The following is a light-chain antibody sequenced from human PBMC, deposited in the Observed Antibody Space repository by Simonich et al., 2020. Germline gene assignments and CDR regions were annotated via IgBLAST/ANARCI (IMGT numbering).Light chain of an antibody. V-gene: IGLV1-40*01. Sequence: QSVLTQPPSVSGAPGQRVTISCTGSSSNIGAGYDVHWYQQLPGTAPKLLLYGNSNRPSRVPDRFSGSKSGTSASLAITGLQAEDEADYYCQSYDSSLSGSVFGGGTKLTVL. J-gene: IGLJ2*01. CDR1: SSNIGAGYD. CDR2: GNS. CDR3: QSYDSSLSGSV.